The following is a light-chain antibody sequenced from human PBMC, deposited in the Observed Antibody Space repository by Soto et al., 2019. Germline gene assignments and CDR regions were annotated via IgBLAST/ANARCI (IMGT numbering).Light chain of an antibody. Sequence: EIVLTQSPATLSLSPGERATLSCRASQSVNSYLAWYQQRPGQAPRLLIYDASNRATGIPARFSGSGSGTGFTLTISSLEPEDFAIYYCQQRSSWPPPTFGGGTRVDMK. J-gene: IGKJ4*01. CDR2: DAS. CDR3: QQRSSWPPPT. CDR1: QSVNSY. V-gene: IGKV3-11*01.